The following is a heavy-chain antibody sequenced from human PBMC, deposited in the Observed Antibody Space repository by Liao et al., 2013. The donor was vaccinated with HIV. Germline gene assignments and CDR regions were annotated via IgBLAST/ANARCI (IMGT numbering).Heavy chain of an antibody. CDR1: GGSINSGSHY. CDR2: IYNSGTT. Sequence: QVQLQESGPQLVKPSQTLSLTCTVSGGSINSGSHYWSWIRQPAGKGLEWIGRIYNSGTTHYNPSLKSRVTIAVDTSKNQFSLRLNSVTAADTAVYYCVRGPITTVTISYYYFDLWGRGTLLTVSS. CDR3: VRGPITTVTISYYYFDL. V-gene: IGHV4-61*02. J-gene: IGHJ2*01. D-gene: IGHD4-17*01.